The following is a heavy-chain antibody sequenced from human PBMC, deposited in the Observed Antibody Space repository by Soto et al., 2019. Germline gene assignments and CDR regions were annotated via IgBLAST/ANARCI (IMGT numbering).Heavy chain of an antibody. J-gene: IGHJ4*02. CDR2: IDDSGST. CDR1: GGSFSGYY. D-gene: IGHD4-17*01. Sequence: QVQLHQWGAGPLKPSETLSLTCAVYGGSFSGYYWSWIRQSPGKGLEWIGEIDDSGSTNYNPSLKSRVTISADTSKKELFLKRRSVTAADTAVYFCARNDYGDYRPVYWGQGTLVIVSS. V-gene: IGHV4-34*01. CDR3: ARNDYGDYRPVY.